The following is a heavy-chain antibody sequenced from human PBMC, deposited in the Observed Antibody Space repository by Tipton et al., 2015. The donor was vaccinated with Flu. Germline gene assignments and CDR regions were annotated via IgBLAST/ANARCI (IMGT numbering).Heavy chain of an antibody. CDR3: ARQLGGGDCY. V-gene: IGHV3-7*03. D-gene: IGHD2-21*01. J-gene: IGHJ4*02. Sequence: SLRLSCAASGFTFSTYWMTWVRQAPGKGLEWVANIKQDGSVKYYVESVKGRFTISRDNAKNSLYLQMNSLRAEDTAVYYCARQLGGGDCYWGQGTLVTVSS. CDR2: IKQDGSVK. CDR1: GFTFSTYW.